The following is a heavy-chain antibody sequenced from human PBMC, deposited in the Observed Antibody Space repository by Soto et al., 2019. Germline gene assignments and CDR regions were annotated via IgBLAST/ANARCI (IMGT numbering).Heavy chain of an antibody. CDR2: INPNSGGT. J-gene: IGHJ6*02. CDR1: GYTFTTYY. V-gene: IGHV1-2*04. D-gene: IGHD3-3*01. Sequence: ASVKVSCKASGYTFTTYYLHWVRQAPGQGLEWMGIINPNSGGTNYAQKFQGWVTMTRDTSISTAYMELSRLRSDDTAVYYCARDAGITIFGVVISGSYGMDVWGQGTTVTVSS. CDR3: ARDAGITIFGVVISGSYGMDV.